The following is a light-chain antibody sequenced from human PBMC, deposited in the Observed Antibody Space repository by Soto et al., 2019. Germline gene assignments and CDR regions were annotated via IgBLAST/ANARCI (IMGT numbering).Light chain of an antibody. CDR2: GAS. CDR1: QSVSSSY. J-gene: IGKJ3*01. Sequence: EIVLTQSPGTLSLSPGERATLSCRASQSVSSSYLAWYQQKPGQAPRLLIYGASSRATGIPDRFSGSGSGTDFTLTISRLEPEVFALYYCQQYGSSPLFTFGPGTKVDIK. CDR3: QQYGSSPLFT. V-gene: IGKV3-20*01.